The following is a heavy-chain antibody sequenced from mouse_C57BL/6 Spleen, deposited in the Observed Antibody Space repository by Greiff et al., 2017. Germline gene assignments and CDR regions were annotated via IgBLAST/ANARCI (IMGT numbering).Heavy chain of an antibody. D-gene: IGHD1-1*01. Sequence: QVQLKESGPGLVQPSQSLSITCTASGFSLTSYGVHWVRQSPGQGLEWLGVIWSGGSTDYNAAFISRLSISKDNAKSEVFFKMNSLQADDTAIYYCAREFPSTTGVARAMDYWGQGTSVTVSS. CDR2: IWSGGST. CDR3: AREFPSTTGVARAMDY. CDR1: GFSLTSYG. J-gene: IGHJ4*01. V-gene: IGHV2-2*01.